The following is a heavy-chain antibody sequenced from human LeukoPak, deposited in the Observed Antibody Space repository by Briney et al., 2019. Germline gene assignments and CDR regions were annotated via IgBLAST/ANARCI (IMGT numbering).Heavy chain of an antibody. Sequence: GGSLRLSCAASGFTFSSYWMSWVRQAPGKGLEWVANIKQDGSEKYYVDSVKGRFTISRDNAKNSLYLQINSLRAEDTAVYYCARDGGAGSGWIDAFDIWGQGTMVTVSS. CDR1: GFTFSSYW. J-gene: IGHJ3*02. CDR2: IKQDGSEK. CDR3: ARDGGAGSGWIDAFDI. D-gene: IGHD6-19*01. V-gene: IGHV3-7*01.